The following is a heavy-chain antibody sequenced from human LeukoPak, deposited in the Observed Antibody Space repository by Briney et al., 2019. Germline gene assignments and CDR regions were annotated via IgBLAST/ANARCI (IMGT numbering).Heavy chain of an antibody. CDR1: GFAFSDSR. Sequence: GGSLRLSCVASGFAFSDSRMHWVRQAPGKGLEWVSRITRDGSSTAYADSVKGRFTVFRDNARTTLYLQMNSLRVEDTAVYFCAKSRRDFWGQGTLVTVSS. CDR2: ITRDGSST. CDR3: AKSRRDF. J-gene: IGHJ4*02. V-gene: IGHV3-74*01.